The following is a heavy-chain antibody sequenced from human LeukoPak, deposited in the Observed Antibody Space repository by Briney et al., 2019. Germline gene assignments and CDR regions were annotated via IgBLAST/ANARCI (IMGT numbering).Heavy chain of an antibody. V-gene: IGHV4-59*01. D-gene: IGHD3-22*01. Sequence: SETLSLTCSVSGDSISTYYWSWIRQSPGKGLEWIGYIYHSGRTSYNPSLTSRVTISEDTSKNQFSLRLTSVSAADTAVYYCARVGHFDTIGYYFEYWGPGTLVTVSS. J-gene: IGHJ4*02. CDR2: IYHSGRT. CDR1: GDSISTYY. CDR3: ARVGHFDTIGYYFEY.